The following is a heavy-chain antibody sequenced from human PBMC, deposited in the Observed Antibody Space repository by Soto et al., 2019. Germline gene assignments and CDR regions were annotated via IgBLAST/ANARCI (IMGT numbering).Heavy chain of an antibody. V-gene: IGHV3-7*01. CDR2: IKQDGSVK. Sequence: EVQLVESGGGLVQAGGSLRLSCVASGFSLNNYWISWVRQAPGKGLEWVANIKQDGSVKNYVGSVKGRFTISRDNAKNSVFLQMNSLRDEDTATYYCARDNLAVPGGDCWGQGTLVTVSS. CDR1: GFSLNNYW. J-gene: IGHJ4*02. CDR3: ARDNLAVPGGDC. D-gene: IGHD6-19*01.